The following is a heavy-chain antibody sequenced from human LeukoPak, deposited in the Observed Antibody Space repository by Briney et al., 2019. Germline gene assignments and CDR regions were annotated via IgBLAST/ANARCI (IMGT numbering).Heavy chain of an antibody. CDR1: GDSISSYY. J-gene: IGHJ4*02. V-gene: IGHV4-4*07. Sequence: SGTLSLTCAVSGDSISSYYWSWIRQPAGQGLEWIGRIHPSGSTNYNPSLKSRVTLSVDTSKNQFSLKLSSVTAADTAVYYCARGPPPDFDYWGRGTLVTVSS. CDR2: IHPSGST. CDR3: ARGPPPDFDY.